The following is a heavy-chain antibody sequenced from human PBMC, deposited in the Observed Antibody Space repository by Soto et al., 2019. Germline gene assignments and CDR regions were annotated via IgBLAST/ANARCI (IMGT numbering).Heavy chain of an antibody. D-gene: IGHD3-3*02. CDR1: GGAISAFF. V-gene: IGHV4-4*07. CDR2: IYASGHT. CDR3: ARSPSTSTIGTFDI. Sequence: LSLTCTVSGGAISAFFWNWVRQSAGKVLEWIGRIYASGHTIYNPSLESRVTMSVDTSKHQFSLRLNSVTAADTAVYYCARSPSTSTIGTFDIWGQGTMVTVSS. J-gene: IGHJ3*02.